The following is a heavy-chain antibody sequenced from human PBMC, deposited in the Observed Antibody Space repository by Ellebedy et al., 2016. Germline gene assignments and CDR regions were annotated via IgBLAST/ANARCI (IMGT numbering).Heavy chain of an antibody. CDR3: AREWLRLPPTRFVPTLNWFDP. V-gene: IGHV1-24*01. CDR1: GYTLTELS. J-gene: IGHJ5*02. CDR2: FDPEDGET. D-gene: IGHD5-18*01. Sequence: ASVKVSCXVSGYTLTELSMHWVRQAPGKGLEWMGGFDPEDGETIYAQKFQGRVTMTEDTSTDTAYMELSSLRSEDTAVYYCAREWLRLPPTRFVPTLNWFDPWGQGTLGTVSS.